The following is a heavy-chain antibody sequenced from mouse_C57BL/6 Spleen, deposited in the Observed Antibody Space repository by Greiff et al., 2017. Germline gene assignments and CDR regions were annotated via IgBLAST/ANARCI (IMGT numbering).Heavy chain of an antibody. CDR3: ARGEYDVPAY. D-gene: IGHD2-14*01. J-gene: IGHJ3*01. CDR2: INPSTGGT. CDR1: GYSFTGYY. Sequence: VQLQQSGPELVKPGASVKISCKASGYSFTGYYMNWVKQSPEKSLEWIGEINPSTGGTTYNEKFKAKATLTVDKSSSTAYMQLKSLTSEDSAVYYCARGEYDVPAYWGQGTLVTVSA. V-gene: IGHV1-42*01.